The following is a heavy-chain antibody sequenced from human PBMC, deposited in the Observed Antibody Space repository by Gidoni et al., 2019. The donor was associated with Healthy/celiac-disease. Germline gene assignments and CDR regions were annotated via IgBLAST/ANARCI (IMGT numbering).Heavy chain of an antibody. J-gene: IGHJ3*02. V-gene: IGHV5-51*01. CDR1: GYSFTSYW. D-gene: IGHD2-2*01. CDR3: ARTPGEQVTAAQRGAFDI. CDR2: IYPGESDT. Sequence: EVHLVKSGAEVKHPVESQKLSYKGSGYSFTSYWIGWVRQMHGKGLEWTGIIYPGESDTRYSPSCQGQVTSSADKSISTAYLQWSSLKASDTAMYYCARTPGEQVTAAQRGAFDIWGQGTMVTVSS.